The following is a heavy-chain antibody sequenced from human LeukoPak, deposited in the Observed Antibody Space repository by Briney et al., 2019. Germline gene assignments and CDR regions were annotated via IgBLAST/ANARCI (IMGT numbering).Heavy chain of an antibody. CDR3: AKVNYDFWSGYYRGPGGFDP. CDR1: GFTFSSYA. CDR2: ISGSGGST. V-gene: IGHV3-23*01. Sequence: GGSLRLSCAASGFTFSSYAMSWVRQAPGKGLEWVSAISGSGGSTYYAGSVKGRFTISRDNSKNTLYLQMNSLRAEDTAVYYCAKVNYDFWSGYYRGPGGFDPWGQGTLVTVSS. J-gene: IGHJ5*02. D-gene: IGHD3-3*01.